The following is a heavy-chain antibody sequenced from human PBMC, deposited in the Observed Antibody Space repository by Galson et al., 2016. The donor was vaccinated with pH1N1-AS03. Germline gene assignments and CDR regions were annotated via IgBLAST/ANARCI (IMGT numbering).Heavy chain of an antibody. V-gene: IGHV1-2*04. CDR1: GYTFTGLY. CDR2: IDPNSGVT. J-gene: IGHJ6*02. Sequence: SVKVSCKASGYTFTGLYVHWVRQAPGQGLEWMGWIDPNSGVTNYAQKFQAWVTMTRDTSSTTAYMEVSGLKSDDTAVYYCARDPRGPCTSTTCATAYYFGMDVWGQGTTVIVSS. CDR3: ARDPRGPCTSTTCATAYYFGMDV. D-gene: IGHD2/OR15-2a*01.